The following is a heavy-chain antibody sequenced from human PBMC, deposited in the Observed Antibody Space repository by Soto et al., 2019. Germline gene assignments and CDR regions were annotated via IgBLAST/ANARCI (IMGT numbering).Heavy chain of an antibody. CDR2: ISDDGVSK. J-gene: IGHJ4*02. CDR1: GFTFSNYG. Sequence: GGSLRLSCAASGFTFSNYGMHWVREAPGKGLEWVAAISDDGVSKYYADSVQGRFTISRHNSESAVFLQMNSLRPDDTALYFCARPYYFGSATSYTLYYWGQGTQVTVSS. V-gene: IGHV3-30*03. D-gene: IGHD3-10*01. CDR3: ARPYYFGSATSYTLYY.